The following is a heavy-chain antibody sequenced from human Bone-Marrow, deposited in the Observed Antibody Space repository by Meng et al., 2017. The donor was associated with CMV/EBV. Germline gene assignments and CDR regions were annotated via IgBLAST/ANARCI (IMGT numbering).Heavy chain of an antibody. D-gene: IGHD6-19*01. J-gene: IGHJ5*02. V-gene: IGHV1-8*03. CDR1: GYTFTSYD. CDR3: ARGYQRGVAGLNWFDP. Sequence: ASVKVSCKASGYTFTSYDINWVRQATGQGLEWMGWMNPNSGNTGYAQKFQGRVTITTDESTSTAYMELSSLRSEDTAVYYCARGYQRGVAGLNWFDPWGQGTLVTVSS. CDR2: MNPNSGNT.